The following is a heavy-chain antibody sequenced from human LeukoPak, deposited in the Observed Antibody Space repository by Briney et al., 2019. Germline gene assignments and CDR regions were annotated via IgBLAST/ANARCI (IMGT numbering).Heavy chain of an antibody. V-gene: IGHV4-59*12. J-gene: IGHJ6*03. Sequence: SETLSLTCTVSGGSISSYYWSWIRQPPGKGLEWIGYIYYSGSTSYNPSLKSRVTISVDTSKNQFSLKLSSVTAADTAVYYCARDSPCSSTSCYRVENYYYYYMDVWGKGTTVTVSS. D-gene: IGHD2-2*02. CDR3: ARDSPCSSTSCYRVENYYYYYMDV. CDR2: IYYSGST. CDR1: GGSISSYY.